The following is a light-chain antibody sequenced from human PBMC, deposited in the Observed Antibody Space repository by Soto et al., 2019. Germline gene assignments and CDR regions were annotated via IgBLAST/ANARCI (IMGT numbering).Light chain of an antibody. CDR1: QSLVYRDGNTY. J-gene: IGKJ5*01. CDR3: MQGTHWPPIT. CDR2: KVS. Sequence: DVVVTQSPLSLPVTLGQAASISFRSIQSLVYRDGNTYLSWFHQRTGQSPRRLIYKVSNRDSGVPDRFSGSGSGTDFTLKISRVEAEDVGVYYCMQGTHWPPITFGQGTRLE. V-gene: IGKV2-30*01.